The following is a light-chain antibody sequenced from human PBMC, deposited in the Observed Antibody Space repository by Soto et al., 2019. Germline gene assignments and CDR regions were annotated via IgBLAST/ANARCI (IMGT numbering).Light chain of an antibody. CDR2: GAS. J-gene: IGKJ4*01. V-gene: IGKV3-15*01. CDR1: QSVRSSF. Sequence: EIVMTHSPATLSVSPCESATLSCSASQSVRSSFLAWYQQKPGQAPSLLIYGASTRATGIPVRFSGSGSGTEFTLTINSLQSEDFAVYYCQQYSNWPLTFGGGTKVDIK. CDR3: QQYSNWPLT.